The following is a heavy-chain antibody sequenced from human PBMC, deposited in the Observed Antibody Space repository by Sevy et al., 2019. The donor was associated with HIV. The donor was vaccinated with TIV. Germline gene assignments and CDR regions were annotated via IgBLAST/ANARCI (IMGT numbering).Heavy chain of an antibody. D-gene: IGHD3-22*01. CDR2: ISGSGGST. CDR3: AKTIVVVTYYFDY. Sequence: GGSLRLSCAVSEFTLSGNAMIWVRQAPGKGLEWVSAISGSGGSTYYADSVKGRFTISRDNSKNTLYLQMNSLRAEDTAVYYCAKTIVVVTYYFDYWGQGTLVTVSS. V-gene: IGHV3-23*01. CDR1: EFTLSGNA. J-gene: IGHJ4*02.